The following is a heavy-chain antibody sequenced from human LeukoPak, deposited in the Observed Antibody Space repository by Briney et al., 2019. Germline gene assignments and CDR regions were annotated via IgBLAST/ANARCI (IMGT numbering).Heavy chain of an antibody. V-gene: IGHV5-51*01. CDR2: IYPGDSDT. CDR3: ARHQYYYDSSGYYPPTLVATWYFDL. CDR1: GYSFTSYW. J-gene: IGHJ2*01. D-gene: IGHD3-22*01. Sequence: GESLKISCKGSGYSFTSYWIGWVRQMPGKGLEWMGIIYPGDSDTRYSPSFQGQVTISADKSISTAYLQWSSLKASDTAMYYCARHQYYYDSSGYYPPTLVATWYFDLWGRGTLVTVSS.